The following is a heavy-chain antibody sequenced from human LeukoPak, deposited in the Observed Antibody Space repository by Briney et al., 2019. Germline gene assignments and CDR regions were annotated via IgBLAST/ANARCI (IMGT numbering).Heavy chain of an antibody. V-gene: IGHV4-61*02. D-gene: IGHD5-18*01. J-gene: IGHJ4*02. CDR2: IYTSGRT. CDR1: GGSITFGSYY. Sequence: SETLSLTCTVSGGSITFGSYYWTWIRQPAGKGLEWIGRIYTSGRTFYNPSLKSPGTISMDTSMNQFSLRLNSVPAADTAVYYCARARVTPASFDDWGQGALVTASS. CDR3: ARARVTPASFDD.